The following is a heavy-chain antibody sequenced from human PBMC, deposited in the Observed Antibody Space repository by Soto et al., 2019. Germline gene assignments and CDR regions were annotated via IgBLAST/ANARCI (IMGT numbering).Heavy chain of an antibody. J-gene: IGHJ5*02. CDR3: ATLVDTAMFS. CDR1: GGSISSSSYY. D-gene: IGHD5-18*01. Sequence: QLQLQESGPGLVKPSETLSLTCTVSGGSISSSSYYWGWIRQPPGKGLEWIGSISYSGSTYYNPPLQGRVTISVATSKNQFSLKLSAVTAADTAVYYCATLVDTAMFSWGQGTLVTVSS. V-gene: IGHV4-39*01. CDR2: ISYSGST.